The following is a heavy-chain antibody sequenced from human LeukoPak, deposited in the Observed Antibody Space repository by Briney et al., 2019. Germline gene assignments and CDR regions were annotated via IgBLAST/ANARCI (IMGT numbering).Heavy chain of an antibody. J-gene: IGHJ4*02. D-gene: IGHD6-13*01. V-gene: IGHV3-30-3*01. Sequence: GGSLRLSCAATGFTFCSYAMHWVRQAPGKGLEWVAVLSYDGSNKYYADPVKGRFTISRDNSKNTLYLQMNSLRAEDTAVYYCARDPNTSLVRYCFHYWGQGTLVTVSS. CDR3: ARDPNTSLVRYCFHY. CDR2: LSYDGSNK. CDR1: GFTFCSYA.